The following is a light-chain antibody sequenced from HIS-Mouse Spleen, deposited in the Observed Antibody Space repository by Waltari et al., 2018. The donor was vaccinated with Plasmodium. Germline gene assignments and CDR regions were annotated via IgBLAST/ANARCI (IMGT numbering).Light chain of an antibody. CDR1: QSDLYSSNNKNY. CDR3: QQYYSTPPYT. J-gene: IGKJ2*01. V-gene: IGKV4-1*01. Sequence: DIVMTQSPDSLAVSLGERATINCKSSQSDLYSSNNKNYLAWYQQKPGQPPKLLIDWASTRESGVPDRFSGSGSGTDFTLTISSLQAEDVAVYYCQQYYSTPPYTFGQGTKLEIK. CDR2: WAS.